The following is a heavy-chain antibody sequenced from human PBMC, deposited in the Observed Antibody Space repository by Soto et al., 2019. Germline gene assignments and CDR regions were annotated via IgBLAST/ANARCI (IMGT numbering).Heavy chain of an antibody. J-gene: IGHJ4*02. D-gene: IGHD5-12*01. CDR2: INAGNGNT. Sequence: QVQLVQSGAEVKKPGASVKVSCKASGYTFTSYAMHWVRQAPGQRLEWMGWINAGNGNTKYSQKVQGRVTITRDTSASTAYMELSSLRSEDTAVYYCARAVSGYDAYYFDYWGQGTLVTVSS. CDR3: ARAVSGYDAYYFDY. V-gene: IGHV1-3*01. CDR1: GYTFTSYA.